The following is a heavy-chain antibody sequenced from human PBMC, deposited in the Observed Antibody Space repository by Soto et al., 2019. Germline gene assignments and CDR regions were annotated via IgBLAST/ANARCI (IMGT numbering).Heavy chain of an antibody. V-gene: IGHV4-39*01. CDR3: TSLRYYGTESSHYLDY. Sequence: SETLSLTCTVSGDSISSSIYYWGWVRQPPGKRLEWIGSIYYSGITYYNPSLKSRVTISVGTSKNQFSLRLSSVTAADTAVYYCTSLRYYGTESSHYLDYWDQGALVTVSS. CDR1: GDSISSSIYY. J-gene: IGHJ4*01. CDR2: IYYSGIT. D-gene: IGHD3-10*01.